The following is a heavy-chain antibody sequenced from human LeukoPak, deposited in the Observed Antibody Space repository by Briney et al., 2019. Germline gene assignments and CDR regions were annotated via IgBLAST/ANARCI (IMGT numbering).Heavy chain of an antibody. CDR2: IKQDGSEK. J-gene: IGHJ1*01. CDR3: ARWTLGYCSGGSCYSEYFQH. Sequence: PGGSLRLSCAASGFTFSRYWMSWVRQAPGKGLEWVANIKQDGSEKYYVDSVKGRFTISRDNAKNSLYLQMNSLRAEDTAVYYCARWTLGYCSGGSCYSEYFQHWGQGTLVTVSS. V-gene: IGHV3-7*01. CDR1: GFTFSRYW. D-gene: IGHD2-15*01.